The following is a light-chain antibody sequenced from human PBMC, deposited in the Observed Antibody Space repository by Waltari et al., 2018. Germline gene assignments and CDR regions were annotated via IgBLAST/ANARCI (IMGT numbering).Light chain of an antibody. V-gene: IGKV2-28*01. CDR2: FGS. CDR3: MQALQTPWT. J-gene: IGKJ1*01. Sequence: DIVVNQSPLSLPVTPGEPASISCRSSQSLLDRNGYNLLDWYLQKPGQSPQLLIYFGSHRASGVPDRFSGSGSGRDFTLKISRVEAEDVGVYYCMQALQTPWTFGQGTKVEIK. CDR1: QSLLDRNGYNL.